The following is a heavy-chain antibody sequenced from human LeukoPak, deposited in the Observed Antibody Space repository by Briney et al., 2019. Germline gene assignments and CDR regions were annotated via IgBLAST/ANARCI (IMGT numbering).Heavy chain of an antibody. Sequence: SVKVSCKASGGTFSSYAISWLRQAPGQGLEWMGRIIPILGIANYAQKFQGRVTITADKSTSTAYMELSSLRSEDTAVYYCARARSYSSSWYWFDPWGQGTLVTVSS. D-gene: IGHD6-13*01. CDR3: ARARSYSSSWYWFDP. CDR1: GGTFSSYA. J-gene: IGHJ5*02. V-gene: IGHV1-69*04. CDR2: IIPILGIA.